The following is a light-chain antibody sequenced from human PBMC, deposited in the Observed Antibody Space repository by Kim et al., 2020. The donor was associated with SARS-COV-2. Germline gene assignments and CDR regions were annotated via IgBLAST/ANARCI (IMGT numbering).Light chain of an antibody. CDR1: QSISSNY. J-gene: IGKJ5*01. CDR2: GAS. Sequence: EIVLTQSPGTLSLSPGERATLSCRASQSISSNYLAWYQQKPGQAPRLLIYGASSRATGIPDNFSGSGSGTDFTLTISRLEPEDFAVYYCQQYGSSPITLGQGTRLEIK. CDR3: QQYGSSPIT. V-gene: IGKV3-20*01.